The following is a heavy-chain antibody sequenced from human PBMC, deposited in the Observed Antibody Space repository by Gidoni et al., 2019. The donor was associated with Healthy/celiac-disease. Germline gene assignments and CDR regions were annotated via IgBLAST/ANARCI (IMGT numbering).Heavy chain of an antibody. CDR3: AGGGSYYYYYMDV. Sequence: EVQLVESGGGRVKPGGSRRRSCAASGFTFSSYSMNWVRQAPGKGLEWVSSISSSSSYIYYADSVKGRFTISRDNAKNSLYLQMNSLRAEDTAVYYCAGGGSYYYYYMDVWGKGTTVTVSS. CDR1: GFTFSSYS. CDR2: ISSSSSYI. V-gene: IGHV3-21*01. J-gene: IGHJ6*03.